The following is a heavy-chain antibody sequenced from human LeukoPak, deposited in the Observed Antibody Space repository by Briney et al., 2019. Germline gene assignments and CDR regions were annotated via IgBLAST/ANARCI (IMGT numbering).Heavy chain of an antibody. CDR3: ARDSSYYYDSSGWDY. J-gene: IGHJ4*02. CDR2: IYSGGST. D-gene: IGHD3-22*01. Sequence: PGGSLRLSCAASGFTVSSNYMSWVRQAPGKGLEWVSVIYSGGSTYYADSVKGRFTISRDNSKNTLYLQMNSLRAEDTAVYYCARDSSYYYDSSGWDYWGQGTLVTVSS. CDR1: GFTVSSNY. V-gene: IGHV3-66*01.